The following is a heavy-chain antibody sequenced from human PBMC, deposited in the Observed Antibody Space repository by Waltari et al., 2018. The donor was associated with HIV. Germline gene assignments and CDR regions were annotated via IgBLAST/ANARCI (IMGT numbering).Heavy chain of an antibody. V-gene: IGHV3-30*01. D-gene: IGHD3-22*01. J-gene: IGHJ4*02. CDR1: GFTFHTFV. CDR2: MSSDGIDK. Sequence: QVQLVGSGGGVVQPGRSLRLSCPASGFTFHTFVMLSVRQPPGKGLWWVADMSSDGIDKYHADAVKGRFTSSRDNSKNTLYLQMDSLRAEDTAVYFCAREFYYDSSGYNSGFDYWGQGTLVTVSS. CDR3: AREFYYDSSGYNSGFDY.